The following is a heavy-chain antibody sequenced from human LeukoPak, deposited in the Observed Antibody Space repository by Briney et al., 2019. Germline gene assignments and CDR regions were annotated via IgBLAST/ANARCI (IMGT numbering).Heavy chain of an antibody. CDR2: ISNAGSNK. Sequence: GGSLRLSCAASGFTFSSYAMHWVRQSPGKGLQWVAVISNAGSNKYYAGSVKGRFTISRDNSKNTLYLQMNSLRAEDTAVYYCARVVTLSVYGSGSPDYWGQGTLVTVSS. J-gene: IGHJ4*02. CDR3: ARVVTLSVYGSGSPDY. V-gene: IGHV3-30*14. D-gene: IGHD3-10*01. CDR1: GFTFSSYA.